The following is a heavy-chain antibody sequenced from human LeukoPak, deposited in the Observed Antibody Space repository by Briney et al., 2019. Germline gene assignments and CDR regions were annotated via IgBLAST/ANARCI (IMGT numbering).Heavy chain of an antibody. J-gene: IGHJ5*02. V-gene: IGHV4-34*01. CDR1: GGSFSGYY. CDR2: INHSGST. CDR3: ATMSSGYYYDSSGRTGHNWFDP. Sequence: PSETLSLTCAVYGGSFSGYYWSWIRQPPGKGLEWIGEINHSGSTNYNPSLKSRVTISVDTSKNQFSLKLSSLRSEDTAVYYCATMSSGYYYDSSGRTGHNWFDPWGQGTLVTVSS. D-gene: IGHD3-22*01.